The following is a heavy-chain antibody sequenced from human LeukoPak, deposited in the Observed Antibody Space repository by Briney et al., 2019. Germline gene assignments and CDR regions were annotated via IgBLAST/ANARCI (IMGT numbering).Heavy chain of an antibody. CDR3: AKKGATTGDFDY. CDR1: GFAVSSNY. J-gene: IGHJ4*02. D-gene: IGHD1-26*01. CDR2: FYRDGRT. V-gene: IGHV3-53*01. Sequence: GGSLRLSCAASGFAVSSNYMSWVRQAPGKGLEWVSVFYRDGRTYYADSVKGRFTISRDNSKNTLYLQMHCLRAEDTAVYYCAKKGATTGDFDYWGQGTLVTVSS.